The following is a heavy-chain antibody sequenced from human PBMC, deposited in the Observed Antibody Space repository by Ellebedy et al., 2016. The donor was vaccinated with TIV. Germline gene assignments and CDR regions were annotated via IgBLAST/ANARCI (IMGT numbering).Heavy chain of an antibody. Sequence: DSVQCRFTISRDNSKNTLYLQMNNLRAEDTAVYYCARDVLSSGFWGYFQHWGQGTLVTVSS. J-gene: IGHJ1*01. D-gene: IGHD3-22*01. V-gene: IGHV3-7*01. CDR3: ARDVLSSGFWGYFQH.